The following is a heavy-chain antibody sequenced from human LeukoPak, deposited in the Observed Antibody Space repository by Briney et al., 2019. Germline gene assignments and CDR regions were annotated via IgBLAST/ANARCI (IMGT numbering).Heavy chain of an antibody. J-gene: IGHJ4*02. Sequence: GGSLRLSCEASGFTLSTYAVSWVRQAPGKGLEWASAISGSDGTTYYADSVKGRFTISRDISKNTLFLQMNSLRAEDTALYYCALVSLYSSSWYGDYWGQETLVTVSS. D-gene: IGHD6-13*01. V-gene: IGHV3-23*01. CDR3: ALVSLYSSSWYGDY. CDR1: GFTLSTYA. CDR2: ISGSDGTT.